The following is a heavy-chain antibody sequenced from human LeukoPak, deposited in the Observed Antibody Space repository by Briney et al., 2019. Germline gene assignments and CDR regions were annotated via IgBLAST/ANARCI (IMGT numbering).Heavy chain of an antibody. D-gene: IGHD3-22*01. CDR3: ARTRAYYDSSGPVDY. V-gene: IGHV1-18*01. CDR1: GYXFTSYG. CDR2: ISAYNGNT. J-gene: IGHJ4*02. Sequence: ASVKVSCKASGYXFTSYGMSWVRQAPGQGLEWMGWISAYNGNTNYAQKLQGRVTMTTDTSTSTAYMELRSLRSDDTAVYYCARTRAYYDSSGPVDYWGQGTLVTVSS.